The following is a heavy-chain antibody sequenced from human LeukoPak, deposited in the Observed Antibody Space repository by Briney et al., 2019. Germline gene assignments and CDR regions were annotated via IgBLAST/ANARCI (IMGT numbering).Heavy chain of an antibody. V-gene: IGHV1-2*02. CDR2: INPNSGGT. D-gene: IGHD1-26*01. Sequence: ASXKVSCKASGYTFTGYYMHWVRQAPGQGGERMGWINPNSGGTNYAQKFQGRDTMTRDTSISTAYMELSRLTSDDTAVYYCARSHSGSYYFDYWGQGPLVTVSS. CDR3: ARSHSGSYYFDY. J-gene: IGHJ4*02. CDR1: GYTFTGYY.